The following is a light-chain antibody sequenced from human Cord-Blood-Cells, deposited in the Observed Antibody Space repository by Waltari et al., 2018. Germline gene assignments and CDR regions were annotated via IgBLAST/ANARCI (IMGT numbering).Light chain of an antibody. V-gene: IGKV3-20*01. CDR1: QSVSSSS. CDR2: GAS. CDR3: QQYGSSPLT. J-gene: IGKJ4*01. Sequence: EIVLQQSPGTLSLSPGERATLSCRPSQSVSSSSLAWYQQKPGQAPRLLIYGASSRATGIPDRFSGSGSGTDFTLTISRLEPEDFAVYYCQQYGSSPLTFGGGTKVEIK.